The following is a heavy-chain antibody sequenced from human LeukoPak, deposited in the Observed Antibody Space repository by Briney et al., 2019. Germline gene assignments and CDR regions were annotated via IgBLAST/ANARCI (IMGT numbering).Heavy chain of an antibody. J-gene: IGHJ4*02. Sequence: GGSLGLSCAASGLTYTDFWMHWVRQAPGKGLEWVSLIKNVGSVTRYADSVKGRFIISRDDAKNTLDLQMNSLKVDDTAVYYCATGHSYGYDYWGQGILVTVSS. D-gene: IGHD5-18*01. V-gene: IGHV3-74*01. CDR3: ATGHSYGYDY. CDR2: IKNVGSVT. CDR1: GLTYTDFW.